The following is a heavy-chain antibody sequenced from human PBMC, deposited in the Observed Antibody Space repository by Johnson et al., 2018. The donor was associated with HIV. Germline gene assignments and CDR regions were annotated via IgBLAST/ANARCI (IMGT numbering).Heavy chain of an antibody. CDR3: ARGGSSRNPAFDI. J-gene: IGHJ3*02. D-gene: IGHD1-26*01. Sequence: QVQLVESGGGVVQPGGSLRLSCAASGFTFSDYYMSWIRQAPGKGLEWVSYISSSGSTIYYADFVMGRFTISRDHAKKSMYLQMNSLRAEDTAVYYCARGGSSRNPAFDIWGQGTMVTVSS. CDR2: ISSSGSTI. CDR1: GFTFSDYY. V-gene: IGHV3-11*04.